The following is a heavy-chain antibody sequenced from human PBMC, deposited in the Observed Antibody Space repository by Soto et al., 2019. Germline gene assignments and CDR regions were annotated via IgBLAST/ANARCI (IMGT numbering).Heavy chain of an antibody. V-gene: IGHV5-10-1*01. CDR1: GYSFAGYW. D-gene: IGHD3-16*01. Sequence: GESLKISCKGSGYSFAGYWITWVRQKPGKGLEWMGRIDPSDSQTYYSPSFRGHVTISATKSITTVFLQWSSLRASDTAKYYWARQIEYSDTGPNCDYCFDSWGQGTPVTVSS. CDR3: ARQIEYSDTGPNCDYCFDS. CDR2: IDPSDSQT. J-gene: IGHJ4*02.